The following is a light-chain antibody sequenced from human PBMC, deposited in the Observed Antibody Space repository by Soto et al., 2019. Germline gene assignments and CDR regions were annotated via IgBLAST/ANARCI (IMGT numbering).Light chain of an antibody. CDR3: QQGYNTFWT. CDR1: QSIGTS. CDR2: AAS. Sequence: DIQMTQSPSSLSASVGDIVTVTCRASQSIGTSLNWYQQKAGKAPRVLISAASRLQSGAPSRFSGSGSGTHFTLTISSLQPEDSATYYCQQGYNTFWTFGQGTKVDIK. J-gene: IGKJ1*01. V-gene: IGKV1-39*01.